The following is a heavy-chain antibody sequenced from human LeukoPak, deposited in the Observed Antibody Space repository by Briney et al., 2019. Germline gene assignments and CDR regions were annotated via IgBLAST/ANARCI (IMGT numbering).Heavy chain of an antibody. CDR2: ISASGII. CDR1: GGSISTYY. Sequence: SETLSLTCTVSGGSISTYYWSWFRQPPGKGLEFIGYISASGIINYNPSPESRLIMSLDTSKNQFSLNLMSVTAADTAVYYCARIFNDWGQGTLVTVSS. J-gene: IGHJ4*02. V-gene: IGHV4-59*01. CDR3: ARIFND.